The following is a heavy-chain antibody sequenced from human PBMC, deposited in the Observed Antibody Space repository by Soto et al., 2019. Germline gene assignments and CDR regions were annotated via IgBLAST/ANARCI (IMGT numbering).Heavy chain of an antibody. Sequence: PGGSLRLSCAAPGFTFSSYGMHWVRQAPGKGLEWVAVIWYDGSNKYYADSVKGRFTISRDNSKNTLYLQMNSLRAEDTAVYYCVRDNSRGYYDSSGYYLDYWGQGTLVTVS. CDR2: IWYDGSNK. CDR1: GFTFSSYG. V-gene: IGHV3-33*01. D-gene: IGHD3-22*01. CDR3: VRDNSRGYYDSSGYYLDY. J-gene: IGHJ4*02.